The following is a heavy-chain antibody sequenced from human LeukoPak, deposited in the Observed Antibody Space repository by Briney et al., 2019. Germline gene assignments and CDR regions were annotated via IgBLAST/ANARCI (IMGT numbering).Heavy chain of an antibody. Sequence: PPETLSLTCTVSGDFISSSPDYWGWIRQPPGKGLEWIASIYYSGSTSYNPSLKSRVTISVDTSKNQFSLRLTSVTAADTALYYCARHGTDDYTDYDFAAVFDYWGRGTLVAVSS. V-gene: IGHV4-39*01. CDR1: GDFISSSPDY. J-gene: IGHJ4*02. CDR3: ARHGTDDYTDYDFAAVFDY. D-gene: IGHD4-11*01. CDR2: IYYSGST.